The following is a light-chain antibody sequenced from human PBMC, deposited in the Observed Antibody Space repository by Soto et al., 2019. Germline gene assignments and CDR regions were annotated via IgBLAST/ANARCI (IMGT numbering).Light chain of an antibody. CDR1: QTISNNY. J-gene: IGKJ1*01. Sequence: EIVLTQSPGTLSLSPGEGATLSCRASQTISNNYLAWYQHKPGQAPRLLIYAASTRATGIPDRFSGSGSGADSTLTVNRLEPEDFAVYYCQPYGTSPRTFGQGTKVEI. CDR3: QPYGTSPRT. CDR2: AAS. V-gene: IGKV3-20*01.